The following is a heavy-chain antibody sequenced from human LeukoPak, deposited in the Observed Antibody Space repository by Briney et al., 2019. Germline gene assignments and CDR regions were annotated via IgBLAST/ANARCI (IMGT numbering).Heavy chain of an antibody. CDR1: GYTFTSYG. J-gene: IGHJ4*02. V-gene: IGHV1-18*04. Sequence: ASVKVSCKASGYTFTSYGISWVRQAPGQGLEWMGWISAYNGNTNYAQKLRGRVTMTTDTSTSTAYMELRSLRSDDTAVYYCARDSSRSYSSSWYGIYYFDYWGQGTLVTVSS. CDR3: ARDSSRSYSSSWYGIYYFDY. D-gene: IGHD6-13*01. CDR2: ISAYNGNT.